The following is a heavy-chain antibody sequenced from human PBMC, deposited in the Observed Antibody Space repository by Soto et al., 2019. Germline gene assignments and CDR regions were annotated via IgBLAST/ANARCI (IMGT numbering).Heavy chain of an antibody. CDR1: GYTFTGCY. CDR3: ASSYSGYDPYFDY. CDR2: INPNSGGT. D-gene: IGHD5-12*01. Sequence: ASVKVSCKASGYTFTGCYMHWVRQAPGQGLEWMGWINPNSGGTNYAQKFQGWVTMTRDTSISTAYMELSRLRSDDTAVYYCASSYSGYDPYFDYWGQGTLVTVSS. J-gene: IGHJ4*02. V-gene: IGHV1-2*04.